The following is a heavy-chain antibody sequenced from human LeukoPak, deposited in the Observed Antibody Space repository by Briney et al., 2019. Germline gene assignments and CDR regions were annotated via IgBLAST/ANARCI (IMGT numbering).Heavy chain of an antibody. CDR2: IYYSGST. CDR3: ARIYCSSTSCYEVDY. J-gene: IGHJ4*02. V-gene: IGHV4-59*01. CDR1: GGSISSYY. Sequence: PSETLSLTCTVSGGSISSYYWSWIRQPPGKGLEWIGYIYYSGSTNYNPSLKSRVTISVDTSKNQFSLKLSSVTAADTAVYYCARIYCSSTSCYEVDYWGQGTLVTVSS. D-gene: IGHD2-2*01.